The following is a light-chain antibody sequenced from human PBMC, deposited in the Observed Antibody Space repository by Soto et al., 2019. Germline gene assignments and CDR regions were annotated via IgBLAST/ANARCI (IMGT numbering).Light chain of an antibody. CDR3: QQYNRNSKYT. CDR1: QSISSW. CDR2: DAS. J-gene: IGKJ2*01. Sequence: DIQMTQSPSTLSASVGDRVTITCRASQSISSWLAWYQQRPGKAPKLLIYDASSLESGVPSRFSGSGSGTEFTLTIRSLQPDDFATYSCQQYNRNSKYTFGQGTKLEIK. V-gene: IGKV1-5*01.